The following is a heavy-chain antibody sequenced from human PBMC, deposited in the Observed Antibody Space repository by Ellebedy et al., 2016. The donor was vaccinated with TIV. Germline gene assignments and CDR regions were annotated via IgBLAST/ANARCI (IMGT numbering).Heavy chain of an antibody. D-gene: IGHD2/OR15-2a*01. J-gene: IGHJ3*02. CDR2: VVGVGSST. Sequence: GGSLRLXXGASGFTFSFFGMNWVRQAPGKGLEWVSFVVGVGSSTHYADSVKGRFTISRDNAKDSLYLQMNNLRDEDTAIYYCARRGNYLGDAFDIWGQGTMVTVSS. CDR1: GFTFSFFG. V-gene: IGHV3-48*02. CDR3: ARRGNYLGDAFDI.